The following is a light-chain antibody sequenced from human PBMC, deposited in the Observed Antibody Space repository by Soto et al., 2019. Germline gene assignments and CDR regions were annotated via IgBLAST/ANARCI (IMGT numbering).Light chain of an antibody. CDR2: GNS. J-gene: IGLJ1*01. CDR3: QSYDSSLSTYV. CDR1: SSNIGAGYD. V-gene: IGLV1-40*01. Sequence: QSVLTQPPSVSGAPGQRVTISCTVSSSNIGAGYDVHWYQQFPGTAPKLLIFGNSDRPSGVPDRFSGSKSGTSASLAITGLQAEDEADYFCQSYDSSLSTYVFGTGTKVTVL.